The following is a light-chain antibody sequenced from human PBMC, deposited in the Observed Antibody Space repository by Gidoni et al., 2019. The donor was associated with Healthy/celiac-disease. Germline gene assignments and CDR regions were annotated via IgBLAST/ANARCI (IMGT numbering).Light chain of an antibody. CDR1: QSISSY. V-gene: IGKV1-39*01. J-gene: IGKJ2*01. Sequence: NQMTQSPSSLSASVGDRVTITCRASQSISSYLNWYQQKPGKAPKLLIYAASSLQSGVPSTFSGSGSGTDFTLTSSSLQPEDFATYYCQQSYSSPYTFGQXTKLEIK. CDR3: QQSYSSPYT. CDR2: AAS.